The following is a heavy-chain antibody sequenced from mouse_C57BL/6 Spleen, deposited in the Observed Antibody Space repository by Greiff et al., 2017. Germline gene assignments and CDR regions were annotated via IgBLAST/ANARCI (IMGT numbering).Heavy chain of an antibody. D-gene: IGHD2-5*01. J-gene: IGHJ4*01. CDR2: IYPGNSDT. CDR1: GYTFTSYW. Sequence: VQLKQSGTVLARPGASVNMSCKTSGYTFTSYWMHWVKQRPGQGLEWIGAIYPGNSDTSYNQKFKGKAKLTAVTSASTAYMELSSLTNEASAVYYCTRSYSNYVYAMDYWGQGTSVTVSA. CDR3: TRSYSNYVYAMDY. V-gene: IGHV1-5*01.